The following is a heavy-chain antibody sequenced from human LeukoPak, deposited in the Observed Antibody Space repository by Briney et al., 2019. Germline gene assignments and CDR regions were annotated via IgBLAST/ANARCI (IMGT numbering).Heavy chain of an antibody. J-gene: IGHJ1*01. Sequence: GGSLRLSCAASGFTFSSYSMNWLRQAPGKGLEWVSYISSSSSTIYYADSVKGRFTISRDNAKNSLYLQMNRLRAEDTSVYYCAIDAYWCGDFWPHFQHWGQGTLVTVSS. CDR3: AIDAYWCGDFWPHFQH. D-gene: IGHD2-21*02. CDR2: ISSSSSTI. CDR1: GFTFSSYS. V-gene: IGHV3-48*01.